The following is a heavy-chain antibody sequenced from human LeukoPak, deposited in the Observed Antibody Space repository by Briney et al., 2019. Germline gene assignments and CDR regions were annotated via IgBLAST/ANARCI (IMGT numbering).Heavy chain of an antibody. J-gene: IGHJ4*02. D-gene: IGHD6-19*01. CDR1: GFPFSIYE. V-gene: IGHV3-48*03. Sequence: GGSLRLSCAVSGFPFSIYEMNWVRQAPGKGPEWVSNIGSSGTTIYYADSVRGRFSISRDNAKSSLYLQMNSLRVEDMAVYYCALLAVASDFDYWGQGALVTVSS. CDR2: IGSSGTTI. CDR3: ALLAVASDFDY.